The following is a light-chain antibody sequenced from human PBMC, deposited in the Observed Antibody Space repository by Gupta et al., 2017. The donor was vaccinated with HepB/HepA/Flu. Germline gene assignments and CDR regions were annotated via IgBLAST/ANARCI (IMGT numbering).Light chain of an antibody. J-gene: IGKJ1*01. CDR1: QSVSSSY. Sequence: EIVLTQSPGTLSLSPGERATLSCRASQSVSSSYLAWYQQKPGQAPRLLIYGASSRATGIPDRISGSGSGTDFNLTISRLEPEDFAVYYCQQYGSSLWTFDQGSKVEIK. CDR3: QQYGSSLWT. V-gene: IGKV3-20*01. CDR2: GAS.